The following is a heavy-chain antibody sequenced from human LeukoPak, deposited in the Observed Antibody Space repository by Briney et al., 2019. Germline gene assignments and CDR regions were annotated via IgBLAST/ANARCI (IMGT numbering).Heavy chain of an antibody. Sequence: ASVKVSCKASGYTFTSYDINWVRQATGQGLEWTGWMNPNSGNTGYAQKFQGRVTITRNTSISTAYMELSSLRSEDTAAYYCARSHFWSGYYTDYYYMDVWGKGTTVTVSS. J-gene: IGHJ6*03. V-gene: IGHV1-8*03. CDR3: ARSHFWSGYYTDYYYMDV. D-gene: IGHD3-3*02. CDR1: GYTFTSYD. CDR2: MNPNSGNT.